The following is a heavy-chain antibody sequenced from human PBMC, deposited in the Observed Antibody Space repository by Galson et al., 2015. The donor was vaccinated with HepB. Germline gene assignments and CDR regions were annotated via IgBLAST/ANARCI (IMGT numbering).Heavy chain of an antibody. J-gene: IGHJ4*02. CDR2: IYHSGST. CDR1: GGSISSSNW. V-gene: IGHV4-4*02. Sequence: SETLSLTCAVSGGSISSSNWWSWVRQPPGKGLEWIGEIYHSGSTNYNPSLKSRVTISVDKSKNQFSLKLSSVTAADTAVYYCARERLGYCSSTSCYVYFDYWGQGTLVTVSS. D-gene: IGHD2-2*01. CDR3: ARERLGYCSSTSCYVYFDY.